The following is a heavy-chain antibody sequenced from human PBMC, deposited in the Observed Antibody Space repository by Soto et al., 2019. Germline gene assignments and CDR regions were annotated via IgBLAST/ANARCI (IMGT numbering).Heavy chain of an antibody. V-gene: IGHV1-69*08. Sequence: QVQLVQSGAEVKKPGSSVKVSCKASGGTFSSYTISWVRQAPGQGLEWMGRIIPILGIANYAQKFQGRVTITADKSTSTAYMELSSLRSEDTAVYYCAREPFACSSTSCPPGWFDPWGQGTLVTVSS. CDR1: GGTFSSYT. D-gene: IGHD2-2*01. CDR3: AREPFACSSTSCPPGWFDP. J-gene: IGHJ5*02. CDR2: IIPILGIA.